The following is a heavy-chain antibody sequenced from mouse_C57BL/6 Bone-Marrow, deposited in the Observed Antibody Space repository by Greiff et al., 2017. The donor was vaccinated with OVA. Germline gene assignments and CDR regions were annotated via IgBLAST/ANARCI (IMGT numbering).Heavy chain of an antibody. Sequence: VQLKESGGGLVQPGGSLKLSCAASGFTFSDYGMAWVRQAPRKGPEWVAFISNLAYSIYYADTVTGRFTISRENAKNTLYLEMSSLRSEDTAMYYCARHTTVYAMDYWGQGTSVTVSS. CDR1: GFTFSDYG. CDR3: ARHTTVYAMDY. V-gene: IGHV5-15*01. D-gene: IGHD1-1*01. J-gene: IGHJ4*01. CDR2: ISNLAYSI.